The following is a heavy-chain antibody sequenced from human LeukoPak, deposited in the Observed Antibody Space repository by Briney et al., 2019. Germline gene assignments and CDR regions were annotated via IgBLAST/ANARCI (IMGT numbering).Heavy chain of an antibody. Sequence: VASVTVSCTASGYTFTSYDINWVRQAPGQGLEWMGWMNPNSGNTGYTQKFQGRVTMTRNTSISTAYMELSSLRSEDTAVYYCAMRNGSGSLYFDYWGQGTLVTVSS. CDR1: GYTFTSYD. V-gene: IGHV1-8*01. J-gene: IGHJ4*02. D-gene: IGHD3-10*01. CDR2: MNPNSGNT. CDR3: AMRNGSGSLYFDY.